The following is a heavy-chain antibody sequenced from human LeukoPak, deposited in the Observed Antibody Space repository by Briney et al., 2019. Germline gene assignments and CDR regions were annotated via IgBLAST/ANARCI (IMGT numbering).Heavy chain of an antibody. CDR1: GFTFSSCA. CDR3: ARHPEPGYCSSTSCHESYFDY. V-gene: IGHV3-23*01. J-gene: IGHJ4*02. Sequence: GGSLRLSCAASGFTFSSCAMSWVRQAPGKGLEWVSAISGSGGRPYYADSVKGRLTISRDNSKNTLYLQMNSLRAEDTAVYYCARHPEPGYCSSTSCHESYFDYWGQGTLVTVSS. D-gene: IGHD2-2*01. CDR2: ISGSGGRP.